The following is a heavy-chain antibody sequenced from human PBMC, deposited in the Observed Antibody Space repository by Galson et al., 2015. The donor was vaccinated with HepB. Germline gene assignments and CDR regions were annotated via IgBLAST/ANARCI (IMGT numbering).Heavy chain of an antibody. CDR1: GGSFSSSV. Sequence: SVKVSCKASGGSFSSSVISWVRQAPGQGLEWMGGIIPMFDTANYARRFQGRVTITADKSTSTVHMDLSSLRSDDTAVYYCAATYYPDSSGHPPLFDYYYYGMDVWGQGTTVTV. D-gene: IGHD3-22*01. CDR3: AATYYPDSSGHPPLFDYYYYGMDV. V-gene: IGHV1-69*06. CDR2: IIPMFDTA. J-gene: IGHJ6*02.